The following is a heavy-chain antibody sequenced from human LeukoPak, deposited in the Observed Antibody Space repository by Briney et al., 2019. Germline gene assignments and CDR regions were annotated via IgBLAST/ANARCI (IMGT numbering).Heavy chain of an antibody. J-gene: IGHJ5*02. CDR2: ISAYNGNT. Sequence: GASVKVSCKASGYTFTSYGISWLRQAPGQGLEWMGRISAYNGNTNYAQKLQGRVTMTTDTSTSTAYMELRSLRSDDTAVYYCARDVRTIFGVVIDQWGQGTLVTVSS. CDR1: GYTFTSYG. D-gene: IGHD3-3*01. V-gene: IGHV1-18*01. CDR3: ARDVRTIFGVVIDQ.